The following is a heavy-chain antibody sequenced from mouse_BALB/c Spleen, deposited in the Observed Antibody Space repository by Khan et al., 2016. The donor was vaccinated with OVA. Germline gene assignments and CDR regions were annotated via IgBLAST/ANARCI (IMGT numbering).Heavy chain of an antibody. V-gene: IGHV9-3-1*01. Sequence: QIQLVQSGPEVKKPGETVKISCKASGYSFTNYGMNWVRQAPGKGLKWMGWINTYTGEPTYADDFKGRFAFSLETSASTAYLQLNNLKTEDTATYFGASGGYWYFGVWGEGTTVTVSS. CDR3: ASGGYWYFGV. J-gene: IGHJ1*01. CDR2: INTYTGEP. CDR1: GYSFTNYG. D-gene: IGHD1-1*02.